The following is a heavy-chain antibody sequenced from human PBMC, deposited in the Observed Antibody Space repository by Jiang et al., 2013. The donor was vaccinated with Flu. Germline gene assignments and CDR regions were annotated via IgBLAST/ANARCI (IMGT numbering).Heavy chain of an antibody. CDR3: AREHYYDSSGYYLYYYYYGMDV. V-gene: IGHV1-18*01. D-gene: IGHD3-22*01. CDR2: ISAYNGNT. Sequence: EVKKPGASVKVSCKASGYTFTSYGISWVRQAPGQGLEWMGWISAYNGNTNYAQKLQGRVTMTTDTSTSTAYMELRSLRSDDTAVYYCAREHYYDSSGYYLYYYYYGMDVWGQGTTVTVSS. CDR1: GYTFTSYG. J-gene: IGHJ6*02.